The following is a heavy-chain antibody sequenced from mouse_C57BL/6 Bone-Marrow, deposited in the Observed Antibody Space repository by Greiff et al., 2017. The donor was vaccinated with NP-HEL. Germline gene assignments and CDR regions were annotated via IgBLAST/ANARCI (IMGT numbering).Heavy chain of an antibody. Sequence: EVKLQESGGGLVKPGGSLKLSCAASGFTFSSYTMSWVRQTPEKRLEWVATISGGGGNTYYPDSVKGRFTISRDNAKNTLYLQMSSLRSEDTALYYCARPYYGYDEGYWYFDVWGTGTTVTVSS. CDR2: ISGGGGNT. D-gene: IGHD2-9*01. J-gene: IGHJ1*03. CDR1: GFTFSSYT. CDR3: ARPYYGYDEGYWYFDV. V-gene: IGHV5-9*01.